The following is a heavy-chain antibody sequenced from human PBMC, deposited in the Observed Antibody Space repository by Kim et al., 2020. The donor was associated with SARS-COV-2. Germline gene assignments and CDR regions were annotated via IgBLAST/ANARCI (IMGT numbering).Heavy chain of an antibody. CDR1: GFTFSSYG. Sequence: GGSLRLSCAASGFTFSSYGMHWVRQAPGKGLEWVAVIWYDGSNKYYADSVKGRFTISRDNSKNTLYLQMNSLIAEDTAVYYCAKVPNWNRIYGMDVWGQGTTVTVSS. V-gene: IGHV3-33*06. J-gene: IGHJ6*02. CDR2: IWYDGSNK. CDR3: AKVPNWNRIYGMDV. D-gene: IGHD1-1*01.